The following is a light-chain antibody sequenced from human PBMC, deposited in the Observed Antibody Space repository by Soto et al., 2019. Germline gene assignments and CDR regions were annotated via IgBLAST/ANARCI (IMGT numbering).Light chain of an antibody. J-gene: IGKJ4*01. CDR2: DAS. Sequence: EIVLTQSPATLSLSPGDRATLSCRASQSVSSYLAWYQQKPGQAPWLLIYDASNRATGIPARFSGSGSGTDFTLTITSLEPEDFAVYYCQQRSNWPSTFGGGTTVEIK. CDR1: QSVSSY. V-gene: IGKV3-11*01. CDR3: QQRSNWPST.